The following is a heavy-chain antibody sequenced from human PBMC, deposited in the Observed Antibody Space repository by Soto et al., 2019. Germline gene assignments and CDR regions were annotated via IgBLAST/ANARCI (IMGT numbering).Heavy chain of an antibody. CDR2: IYYSGST. V-gene: IGHV4-59*08. CDR3: ARRGGRSFDY. J-gene: IGHJ4*02. Sequence: QVQLQESGPGLVKPSETLSLTCTVSGGSISNYYWSWIRQPPGKGLEWIGYIYYSGSTNYNPSLKSRVPRAVDTSKNQFSLKLGCVTAADTAVYYCARRGGRSFDYWGQGTLVTVSS. D-gene: IGHD2-15*01. CDR1: GGSISNYY.